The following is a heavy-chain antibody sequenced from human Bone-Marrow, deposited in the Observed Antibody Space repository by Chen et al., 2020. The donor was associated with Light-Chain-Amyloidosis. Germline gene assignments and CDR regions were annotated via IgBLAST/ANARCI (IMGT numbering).Heavy chain of an antibody. J-gene: IGHJ3*02. CDR3: AKDISYDDILPGYPADAFDI. Sequence: EVQLVESGGGLLQRGGSLRLSCAASGFAFSSYAMSWVRQAPGKGLEWDSTLSGSGGSIYYGYSLKGRPTISRDNSKNALFLQMNSRRAEDTAVYYCAKDISYDDILPGYPADAFDIWGQGTMVTVSS. V-gene: IGHV3-23*04. CDR1: GFAFSSYA. D-gene: IGHD3-9*01. CDR2: LSGSGGSI.